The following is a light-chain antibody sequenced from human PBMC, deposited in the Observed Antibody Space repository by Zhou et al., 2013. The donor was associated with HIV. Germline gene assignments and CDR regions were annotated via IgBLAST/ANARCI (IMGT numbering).Light chain of an antibody. J-gene: IGLJ2*01. Sequence: QSAPTQPPSASGSPGQSVTISCTGTSSDVGGYNYVSWYQQHPGKAPKLILYEVSKRPSGVPDRFSGSKSGNTASLTVSGLQAEDESDYYCGSYAGSSIWIFGGGTKLTVL. CDR3: GSYAGSSIWI. V-gene: IGLV2-8*01. CDR2: EVS. CDR1: SSDVGGYNY.